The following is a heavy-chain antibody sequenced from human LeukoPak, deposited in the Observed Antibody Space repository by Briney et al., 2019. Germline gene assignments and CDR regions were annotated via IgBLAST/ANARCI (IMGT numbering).Heavy chain of an antibody. CDR2: IDPSGDAT. Sequence: ASVKVSCKASGNTFSIYYMHWVRQAPGQGLEWMGIIDPSGDATAYAQRFQGRVTMTSDTSTNTLYMELSSLRSEDTAVYYCARGGDYGDYLEHWGQGTLVTVSS. CDR1: GNTFSIYY. V-gene: IGHV1-46*01. D-gene: IGHD4-17*01. J-gene: IGHJ4*02. CDR3: ARGGDYGDYLEH.